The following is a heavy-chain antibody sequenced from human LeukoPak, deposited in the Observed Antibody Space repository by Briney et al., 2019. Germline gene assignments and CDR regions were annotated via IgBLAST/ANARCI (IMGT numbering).Heavy chain of an antibody. Sequence: LSGRSLRLSCAASGFTFDDYAMHWVRHAPGKGLEWASGISWNSGSIGYADSVKGRFTISRDNAKNSLYLQMNSLRAEDTALYYCCYGRSSSWYRDLPFDYWGQGTLVTVSS. CDR3: CYGRSSSWYRDLPFDY. J-gene: IGHJ4*02. V-gene: IGHV3-9*01. D-gene: IGHD6-13*01. CDR2: ISWNSGSI. CDR1: GFTFDDYA.